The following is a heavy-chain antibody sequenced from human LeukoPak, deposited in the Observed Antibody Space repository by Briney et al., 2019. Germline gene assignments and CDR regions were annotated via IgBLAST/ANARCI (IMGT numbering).Heavy chain of an antibody. J-gene: IGHJ6*02. Sequence: GGSLRLSCAASGFTFRSYAMNWLRQAPGKGLEWISVISDSGYTTHYADSVKGRFTISRDNSKNTLYLQMNSLRAEDTAVYYCAKSWLGEGVERDWGQGTTVTVSS. CDR3: AKSWLGEGVERD. V-gene: IGHV3-23*01. D-gene: IGHD3-10*01. CDR2: ISDSGYTT. CDR1: GFTFRSYA.